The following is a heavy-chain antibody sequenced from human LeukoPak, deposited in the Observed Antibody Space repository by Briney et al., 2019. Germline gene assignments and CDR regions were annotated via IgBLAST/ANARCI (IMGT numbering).Heavy chain of an antibody. CDR2: IYYSGNT. V-gene: IGHV4-59*01. CDR3: ARVGGGTSGWYGLFDY. D-gene: IGHD6-19*01. CDR1: GGSISSYY. Sequence: SETLCLTCTVSGGSISSYYWSWIRQPPGKGLEWIGYIYYSGNTNYNPSLKSRVTISVDTSKNQFSLKLRSVTAADTDVYYCARVGGGTSGWYGLFDYWGQGTLVTVSS. J-gene: IGHJ4*02.